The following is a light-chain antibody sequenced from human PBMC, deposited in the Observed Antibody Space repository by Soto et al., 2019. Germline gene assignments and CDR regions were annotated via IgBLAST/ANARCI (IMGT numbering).Light chain of an antibody. CDR2: GAS. J-gene: IGKJ1*01. V-gene: IGKV3-15*01. Sequence: ETVMTQSAATLSVSPGERATLSCRASQSVSSNLAWYQQKPGQAPRLLIYGASTRVTCIPARFSGSGSGTEFTLTISSLQSEDFAVYYCQQYNNWPRTFGQGTKVEIK. CDR1: QSVSSN. CDR3: QQYNNWPRT.